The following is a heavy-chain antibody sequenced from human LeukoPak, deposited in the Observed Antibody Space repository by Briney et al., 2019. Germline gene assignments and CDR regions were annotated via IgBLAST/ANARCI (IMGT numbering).Heavy chain of an antibody. CDR2: INPNSGGT. D-gene: IGHD6-19*01. CDR3: NIAVAGPYYFDY. J-gene: IGHJ4*02. V-gene: IGHV1-2*02. CDR1: GYTFTGYY. Sequence: ASVKVSCKASGYTFTGYYMHWVRQAPGQGLEWMGWINPNSGGTNYAQKFQGRVTMTRDTSISTAYMELSRLGSDDTAVYYCNIAVAGPYYFDYWGQGTLVTVSS.